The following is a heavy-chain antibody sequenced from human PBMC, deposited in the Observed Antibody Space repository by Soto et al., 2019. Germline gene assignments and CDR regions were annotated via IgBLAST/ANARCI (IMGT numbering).Heavy chain of an antibody. J-gene: IGHJ4*02. Sequence: ASVKVSCKASGYTLTELSMHWVRQAPGKGLEWMGGFDPEDGETIYAQKFQGRVTMTEDTSTDTAYMELSSLRSEDTAVYYCATVFSYSSSFDYWGQGTLVTVSS. CDR2: FDPEDGET. CDR3: ATVFSYSSSFDY. D-gene: IGHD6-6*01. V-gene: IGHV1-24*01. CDR1: GYTLTELS.